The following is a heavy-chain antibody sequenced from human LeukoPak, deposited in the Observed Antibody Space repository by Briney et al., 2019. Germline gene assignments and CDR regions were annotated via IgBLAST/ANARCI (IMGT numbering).Heavy chain of an antibody. D-gene: IGHD3-3*01. J-gene: IGHJ1*01. CDR3: ARDGVLNYDFWSGSPPKH. V-gene: IGHV3-21*01. CDR2: ISSSSSYI. Sequence: GGSLRLSCAASGFTFSSYSMNWVRQAPGKGLEWVSYISSSSSYIHYADSVKGRSTISRNNAKNSLYLQMNSLRAEDPAVYYWARDGVLNYDFWSGSPPKHWGQGTLVTVSS. CDR1: GFTFSSYS.